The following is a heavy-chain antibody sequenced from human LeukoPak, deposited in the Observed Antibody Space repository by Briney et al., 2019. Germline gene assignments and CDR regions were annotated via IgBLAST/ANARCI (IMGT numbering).Heavy chain of an antibody. CDR3: AKKGYYDGSGYYMYYFDH. CDR2: ISYDGSNK. D-gene: IGHD3-22*01. CDR1: GFTFSSYA. Sequence: GRSLRLSCAASGFTFSSYAMRWVRQAPGKGLEWVAVISYDGSNKYYADSVKGRFTISRDNSKNTLYLQMNSLRAEDTAVYYCAKKGYYDGSGYYMYYFDHWGQGTLVTVSS. J-gene: IGHJ4*02. V-gene: IGHV3-30-3*02.